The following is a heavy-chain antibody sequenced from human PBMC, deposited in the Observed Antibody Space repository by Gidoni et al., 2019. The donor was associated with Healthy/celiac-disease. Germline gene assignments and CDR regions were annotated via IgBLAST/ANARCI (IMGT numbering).Heavy chain of an antibody. J-gene: IGHJ5*02. Sequence: QLQLQASGSGLVKPSQTLSLTCAVSGGSISRGGYSWSWIRQPPGKGLEWMWYIYHSGSTYYNPSRKSRVTISVDRSKNQFSLKLSSVTAADTAVYYCAREETNWFDPWGQGTLVTVSS. V-gene: IGHV4-30-2*01. CDR3: AREETNWFDP. CDR2: IYHSGST. CDR1: GGSISRGGYS.